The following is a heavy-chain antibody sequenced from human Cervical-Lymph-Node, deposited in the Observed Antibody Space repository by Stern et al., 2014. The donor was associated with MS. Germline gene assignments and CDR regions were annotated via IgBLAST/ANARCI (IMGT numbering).Heavy chain of an antibody. CDR2: VGYMGSP. CDR3: ARDLAAAPSRYYYGLDV. D-gene: IGHD6-13*01. CDR1: GGSINSYY. V-gene: IGHV4-59*01. Sequence: VQLVQSGPGLVRPSDTLSLTCTVSGGSINSYYWSWIRQPPGKGLEWLGNVGYMGSPNYNPSLTSRVAISVDTSTNQIFLELASVTAADTAVFYCARDLAAAPSRYYYGLDVWGQGTTVTVSS. J-gene: IGHJ6*02.